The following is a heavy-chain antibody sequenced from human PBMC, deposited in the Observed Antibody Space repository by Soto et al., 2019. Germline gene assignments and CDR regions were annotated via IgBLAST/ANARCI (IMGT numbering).Heavy chain of an antibody. V-gene: IGHV1-69*02. CDR3: ATVRWSGYSNRYQYFQH. CDR1: GGTFSSYT. D-gene: IGHD3-3*01. Sequence: SVKVSCKASGGTFSSYTISWVRQAPGQGLEWMGRIIPILGIANYAQKFQGRVTITADKSTSTAYMELSSLRSEDTAVYYCATVRWSGYSNRYQYFQHWGQGTLVTVSS. CDR2: IIPILGIA. J-gene: IGHJ1*01.